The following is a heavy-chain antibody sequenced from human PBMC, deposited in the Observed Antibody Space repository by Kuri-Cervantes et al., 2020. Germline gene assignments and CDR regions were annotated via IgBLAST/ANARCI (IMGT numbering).Heavy chain of an antibody. CDR3: ARHKGTYRGLDY. V-gene: IGHV4-4*07. J-gene: IGHJ4*02. Sequence: GSLRLSCTVSGGSISSYYWSWIRQPAGKGLEWIGRIYTSGSTNYNPSLKSRVTISVDTSKNQFSLKLSSVTAADTAVYYCARHKGTYRGLDYWGQGTLVTVSS. D-gene: IGHD1-14*01. CDR2: IYTSGST. CDR1: GGSISSYY.